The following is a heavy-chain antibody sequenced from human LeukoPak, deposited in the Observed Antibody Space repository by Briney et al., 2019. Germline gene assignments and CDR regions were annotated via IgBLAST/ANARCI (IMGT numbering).Heavy chain of an antibody. J-gene: IGHJ6*03. Sequence: PGGSLRLSCAASGFTFSRYRMTWVRQAPGKGLEWVANIHKDGSEQYYVDSVRGRFTISRDNAKNTLYLQMNSLRAEDTAVYYCAKGRGWEASYYYYYMDVWGKGTTVTTSS. CDR2: IHKDGSEQ. CDR1: GFTFSRYR. D-gene: IGHD1-26*01. CDR3: AKGRGWEASYYYYYMDV. V-gene: IGHV3-7*01.